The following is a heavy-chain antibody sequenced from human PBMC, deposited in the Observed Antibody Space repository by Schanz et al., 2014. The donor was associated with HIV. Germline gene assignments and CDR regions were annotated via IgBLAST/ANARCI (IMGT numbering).Heavy chain of an antibody. CDR1: GFTFSTYG. V-gene: IGHV3-NL1*01. CDR3: AKDGCSSTWCLDY. Sequence: QVQLVESGGGVVQPGRSLRLSCAASGFTFSTYGMHWVRQAPGKGLEWVSAISGSRGDSTYYSDSVKGRFSISRDTSKNTVYLQMNSLRGNDTAIYYCAKDGCSSTWCLDYWGHGTLVTVSS. D-gene: IGHD2-2*01. CDR2: ISGSRGDST. J-gene: IGHJ4*01.